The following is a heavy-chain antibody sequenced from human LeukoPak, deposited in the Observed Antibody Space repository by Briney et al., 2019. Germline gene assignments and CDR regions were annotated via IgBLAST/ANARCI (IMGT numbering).Heavy chain of an antibody. D-gene: IGHD5-12*01. Sequence: PGGSLRLSCAASGFTFNTYGMHWVRQAPGKGLEWVTVISYDGSNKYYADSVKGRFTISRDNSKNTLYMQMNSLRAEDTAVYYCAKDGGVATIKDYFDYWGQGTLVTVSS. J-gene: IGHJ4*02. CDR1: GFTFNTYG. CDR2: ISYDGSNK. V-gene: IGHV3-30*18. CDR3: AKDGGVATIKDYFDY.